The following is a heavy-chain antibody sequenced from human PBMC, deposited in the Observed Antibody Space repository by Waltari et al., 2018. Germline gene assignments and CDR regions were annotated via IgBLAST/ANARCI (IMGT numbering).Heavy chain of an antibody. CDR1: GGSISSHY. V-gene: IGHV4-59*11. D-gene: IGHD1-26*01. J-gene: IGHJ6*02. Sequence: QVQLQESGPGLVKPSETLSITCTVSGGSISSHYWSWIRQPPGKGLEWIGYIYYSGSTNYNPSLKSRVTISVDTSKNQFSLKLSSVTAADTAVYYCARDRGSAGYYYYGMDVWGQGTTVTVSS. CDR2: IYYSGST. CDR3: ARDRGSAGYYYYGMDV.